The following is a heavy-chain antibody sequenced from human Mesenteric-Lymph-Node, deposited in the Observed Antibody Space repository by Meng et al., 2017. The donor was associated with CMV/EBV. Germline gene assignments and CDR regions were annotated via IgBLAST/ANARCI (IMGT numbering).Heavy chain of an antibody. D-gene: IGHD2/OR15-2a*01. CDR1: GFTFSSYS. CDR2: ISSSSYI. V-gene: IGHV3-21*01. Sequence: GESLKISCAASGFTFSSYSMNWVRQAPGKGLEWVSSISSSSYIYYADSVKGRFTISRDNAKNSLYLQMNSLRAEDTAVYYCARNRRGGMDVWVQGTTVTVSS. CDR3: ARNRRGGMDV. J-gene: IGHJ6*02.